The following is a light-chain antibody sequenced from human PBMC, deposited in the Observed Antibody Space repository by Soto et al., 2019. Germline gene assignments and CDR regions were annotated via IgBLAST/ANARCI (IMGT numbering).Light chain of an antibody. J-gene: IGKJ2*01. CDR3: QQRSNWLMYS. CDR1: QSVSSY. V-gene: IGKV3-11*01. Sequence: EIVLTQSPATLSLSPGERATLSCRASQSVSSYLAWYQQKPGQAPRLLIYDASNRATGIPARFSGSGSGTDFTLTISSLEPEAFAVYYCQQRSNWLMYSFGQGTKLAIK. CDR2: DAS.